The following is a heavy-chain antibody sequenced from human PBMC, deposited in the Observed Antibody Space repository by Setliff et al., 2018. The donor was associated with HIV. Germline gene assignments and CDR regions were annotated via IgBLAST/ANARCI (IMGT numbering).Heavy chain of an antibody. CDR3: AREPATYNGYNWDYYGTDL. CDR1: DGSVSSTGYY. CDR2: IYYSGST. V-gene: IGHV4-31*03. Sequence: SETLSLTCTVSDGSVSSTGYYWSWLRQHPGKGLEWIGNIYYSGSTNYNPSLKSRLTISLDTSNPQFSLKLSSVTAADTAVYYCAREPATYNGYNWDYYGTDLWGQGTTVTVSS. D-gene: IGHD5-12*01. J-gene: IGHJ6*02.